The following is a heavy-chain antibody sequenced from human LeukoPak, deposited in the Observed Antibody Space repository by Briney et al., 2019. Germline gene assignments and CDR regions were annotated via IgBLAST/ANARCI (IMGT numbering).Heavy chain of an antibody. CDR1: GFTVRSYY. V-gene: IGHV3-66*02. CDR3: ARGLAPYVWGSSLLDY. Sequence: GGSLRLSCAASGFTVRSYYMARVRQAPGKGLEWVSVIYSGGDTYYADSVKGRFTISRDNSKNTLYLQMNSLRAEDTAVYYCARGLAPYVWGSSLLDYWGQGTLVTVSS. D-gene: IGHD3-16*01. J-gene: IGHJ4*02. CDR2: IYSGGDT.